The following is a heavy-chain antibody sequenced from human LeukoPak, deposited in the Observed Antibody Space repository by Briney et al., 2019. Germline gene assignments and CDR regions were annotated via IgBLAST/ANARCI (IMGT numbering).Heavy chain of an antibody. CDR1: GYSFTSYW. D-gene: IGHD2-2*01. V-gene: IGHV5-51*01. CDR2: SNPGNSYT. Sequence: GESLKISSMGSGYSFTSYWIGWVRQTRAKGLEWMGISNPGNSYTRYSPSFQGQDTLLADKADSSAYLQWSNLNAADTAMYYCARSALDIVVVPAAPFDYWGQGTLVTVSS. J-gene: IGHJ4*02. CDR3: ARSALDIVVVPAAPFDY.